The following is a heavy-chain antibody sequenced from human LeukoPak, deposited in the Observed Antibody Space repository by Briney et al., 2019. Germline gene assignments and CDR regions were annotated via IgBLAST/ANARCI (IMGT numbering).Heavy chain of an antibody. J-gene: IGHJ4*02. CDR2: IKKDGSEK. D-gene: IGHD3-22*01. Sequence: GGSLRLSCAAYGFTFSSYWMSWVRQAPGKGLEWVANIKKDGSEKYYVDSVRGRFTISRDNAKNSLYLQMKSLRAEDTAVYYCARDRATYYDSSGPLDYWGQGTLVTVSS. CDR3: ARDRATYYDSSGPLDY. CDR1: GFTFSSYW. V-gene: IGHV3-7*01.